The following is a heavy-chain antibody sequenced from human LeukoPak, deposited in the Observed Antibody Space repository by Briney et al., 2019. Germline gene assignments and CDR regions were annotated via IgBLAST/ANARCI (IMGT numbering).Heavy chain of an antibody. CDR3: STYSAFQPLYGMDV. Sequence: PAGSLRLSCAASGFTINTNYMKWLRQAPGKGLEWVSIIYTVGGTYYANSAKGRFTISRDNSKNTLYLQMNGLRAEDTAVYYCSTYSAFQPLYGMDVWGQGTTVTVSS. CDR2: IYTVGGT. J-gene: IGHJ6*02. V-gene: IGHV3-66*01. D-gene: IGHD1-26*01. CDR1: GFTINTNY.